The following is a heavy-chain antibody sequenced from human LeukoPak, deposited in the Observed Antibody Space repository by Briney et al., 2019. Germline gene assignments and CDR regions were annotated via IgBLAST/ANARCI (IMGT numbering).Heavy chain of an antibody. CDR3: ARALHSSGWYFDY. Sequence: PGGSLRLSCAASGFTFSSYSMNWVRQAPGKGLEWVSSISSSSSYIYYADSVKGRFTISRDNAKNSLYLQMNSLRAEDTAVYYCARALHSSGWYFDYWGQGTLVTVSS. J-gene: IGHJ4*02. CDR2: ISSSSSYI. CDR1: GFTFSSYS. V-gene: IGHV3-21*01. D-gene: IGHD6-19*01.